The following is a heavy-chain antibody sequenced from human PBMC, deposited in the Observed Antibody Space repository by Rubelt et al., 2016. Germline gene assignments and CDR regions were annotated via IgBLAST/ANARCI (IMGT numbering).Heavy chain of an antibody. CDR2: IYYTGST. Sequence: QVQLQESGPGLVKPSETLSLNCTVSGGSISSGYYWDWFRQPPGKGLEWIGRIYYTGSTYYNPSLKSRVTISGDTSKNQCSLKLSPVTAAVTTAYYCARQSTGHSNWFDPWGQGTLVTVSS. D-gene: IGHD2-8*02. CDR3: ARQSTGHSNWFDP. CDR1: GGSISSGYY. J-gene: IGHJ5*02. V-gene: IGHV4-39*01.